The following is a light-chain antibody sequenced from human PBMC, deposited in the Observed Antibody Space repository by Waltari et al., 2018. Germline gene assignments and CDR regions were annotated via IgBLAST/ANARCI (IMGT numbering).Light chain of an antibody. CDR2: VNSDGRH. CDR3: QTGGHGTWV. V-gene: IGLV4-69*01. Sequence: QLVLTQSPSASASLGASIKLTCTLSSGHSSNVIAWLQQQPEKGPRFLMKVNSDGRHRKGEEIPDRFSGSSSGSELYLSISSLQSEDEADYFCQTGGHGTWVFGGGTKLTVL. CDR1: SGHSSNV. J-gene: IGLJ3*02.